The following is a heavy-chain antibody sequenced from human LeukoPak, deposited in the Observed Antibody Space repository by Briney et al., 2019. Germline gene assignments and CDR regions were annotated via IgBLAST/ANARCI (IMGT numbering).Heavy chain of an antibody. CDR1: GGSFSGYY. V-gene: IGHV4-34*01. CDR2: INHSGST. Sequence: PSETLSLTCAVYGGSFSGYYWSWIRQPPGKGLEWIGEINHSGSTNYNPSLKSRVTISVDTSKNQFSLKLSSVTAADTAVYYCARVPGAVGLFDYWGQGSLVTVSS. CDR3: ARVPGAVGLFDY. D-gene: IGHD6-19*01. J-gene: IGHJ4*02.